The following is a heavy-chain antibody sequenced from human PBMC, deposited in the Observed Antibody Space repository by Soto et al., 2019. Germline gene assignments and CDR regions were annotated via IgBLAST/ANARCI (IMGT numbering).Heavy chain of an antibody. V-gene: IGHV1-18*01. J-gene: IGHJ3*02. Sequence: GASVKFSCKASGYTFTSYGISWVRQAPGQVLECMVWISAYNGNTNYXXKLQGRVXXTTDTSTSTAXMELRXLRSDDTAVYYCARLHIVDDAFDIWRQGTMVTVS. D-gene: IGHD5-12*01. CDR2: ISAYNGNT. CDR3: ARLHIVDDAFDI. CDR1: GYTFTSYG.